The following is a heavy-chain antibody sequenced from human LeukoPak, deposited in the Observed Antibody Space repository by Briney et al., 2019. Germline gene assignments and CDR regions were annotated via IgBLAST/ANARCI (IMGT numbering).Heavy chain of an antibody. CDR3: VRDWSARYFDY. Sequence: SGGSLRLSCAASGFTFRNHGMHWVRQAPGKGLEWVAVIWYDGSNKYYADSVKGRFTISRDNSRNTLYLQMNSPTAEDTAVYYCVRDWSARYFDYWGQGILVTVSS. CDR1: GFTFRNHG. J-gene: IGHJ4*02. CDR2: IWYDGSNK. D-gene: IGHD6-6*01. V-gene: IGHV3-33*01.